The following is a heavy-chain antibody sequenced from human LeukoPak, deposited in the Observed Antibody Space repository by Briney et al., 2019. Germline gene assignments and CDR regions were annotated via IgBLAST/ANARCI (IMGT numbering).Heavy chain of an antibody. CDR2: IDTSSTYI. J-gene: IGHJ3*01. Sequence: GGSLRLSCAASGFTLTNNNMNWVRQAPGKGLEWVSSIDTSSTYIYFADSVKGRFTISRDNAQNSLYLQMNSLRAEDTAVYYCARDRYTCSWRDAFDVWGQGTMVTVSS. CDR3: ARDRYTCSWRDAFDV. D-gene: IGHD6-13*01. CDR1: GFTLTNNN. V-gene: IGHV3-21*01.